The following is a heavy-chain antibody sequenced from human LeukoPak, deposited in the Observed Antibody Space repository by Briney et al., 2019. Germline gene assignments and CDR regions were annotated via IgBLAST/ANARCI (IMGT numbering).Heavy chain of an antibody. J-gene: IGHJ4*02. Sequence: ASVKVSCKASGYTFTGYYMHWVRQAPGQGLEWMGRINPNSGGTNYAQKFQGRVTMTRDTSISTAYKELSRLRSDDTAVYYCARDPYDSSGYYPPGFDYWGQGTLVTVSS. CDR1: GYTFTGYY. CDR3: ARDPYDSSGYYPPGFDY. CDR2: INPNSGGT. V-gene: IGHV1-2*06. D-gene: IGHD3-22*01.